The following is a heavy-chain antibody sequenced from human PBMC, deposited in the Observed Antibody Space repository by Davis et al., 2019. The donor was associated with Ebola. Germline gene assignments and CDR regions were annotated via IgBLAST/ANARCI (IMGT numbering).Heavy chain of an antibody. CDR1: GFTFTPTW. Sequence: GGSLRLSCAASGFTFTPTWMTWVRQAPGKGLEWVANMKHDGTEKYYVDSVKGRFTISRDNTKNSVYLQMNSLRGEDTAVYYCVRNIATIGDWGQGTLVTVSS. CDR3: VRNIATIGD. J-gene: IGHJ1*01. V-gene: IGHV3-7*03. D-gene: IGHD6-13*01. CDR2: MKHDGTEK.